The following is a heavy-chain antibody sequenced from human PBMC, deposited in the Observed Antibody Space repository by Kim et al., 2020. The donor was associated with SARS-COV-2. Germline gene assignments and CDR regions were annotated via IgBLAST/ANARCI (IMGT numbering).Heavy chain of an antibody. CDR1: GFTFDDYA. Sequence: GGSLRLSCAASGFTFDDYAMHWVRQAPGKGLEWVSGISWNSGSIGYADSVKGRFTISRDNAKNSLYLQMNSLRAEDTALYYCAKDIWGSSWYGGSYYYYGMDVWGQGTTVTVSS. CDR3: AKDIWGSSWYGGSYYYYGMDV. J-gene: IGHJ6*02. CDR2: ISWNSGSI. V-gene: IGHV3-9*01. D-gene: IGHD6-13*01.